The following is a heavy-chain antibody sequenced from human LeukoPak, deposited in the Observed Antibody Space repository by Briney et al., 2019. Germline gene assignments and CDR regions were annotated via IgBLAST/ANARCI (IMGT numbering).Heavy chain of an antibody. Sequence: PGGSLRLSCAASGFTFSNYWMSWVRQAPGKGLEWVANMNQDGSHKYYVDSVKGRFTISRDNAKNSLYLQMNSLRAEDTAVYYCAREEVWGQGTLVTVSS. J-gene: IGHJ4*02. CDR2: MNQDGSHK. CDR1: GFTFSNYW. V-gene: IGHV3-7*01. CDR3: AREEV.